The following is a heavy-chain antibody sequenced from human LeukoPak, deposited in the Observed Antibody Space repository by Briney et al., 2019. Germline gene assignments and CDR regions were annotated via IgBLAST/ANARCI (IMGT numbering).Heavy chain of an antibody. J-gene: IGHJ6*02. CDR1: GYTLTELS. CDR3: ATVTTVTTSQYYYYGMDV. D-gene: IGHD4-17*01. CDR2: FDPEDGET. V-gene: IGHV1-24*01. Sequence: ASVKVSCKVSGYTLTELSMHWVRQAPGKGLEWMGGFDPEDGETIYAQKFQGRVTMTEDTSTDTAYMELSSLISEDTAVYYCATVTTVTTSQYYYYGMDVWGQGTTVTVSS.